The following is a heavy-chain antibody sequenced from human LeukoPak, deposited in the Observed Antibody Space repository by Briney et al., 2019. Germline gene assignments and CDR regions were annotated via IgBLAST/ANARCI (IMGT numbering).Heavy chain of an antibody. D-gene: IGHD2/OR15-2a*01. J-gene: IGHJ4*02. V-gene: IGHV3-30-3*01. CDR1: GFTFSSYA. Sequence: GGSLRLSCAASGFTFSSYAMHWVRQAPGKGLEWVAVISYDGSNKYYADSVKGRFTISRDNSKNTLYLQMNSLRAEDTAVYYCANPPFRAGDYWGQGTLVTVSS. CDR2: ISYDGSNK. CDR3: ANPPFRAGDY.